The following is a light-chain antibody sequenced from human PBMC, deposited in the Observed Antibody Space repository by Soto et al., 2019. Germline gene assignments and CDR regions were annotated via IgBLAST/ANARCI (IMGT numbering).Light chain of an antibody. Sequence: EIVLTQSPATLSLSPGERATLSCRVSQSVNSNLAWYQQKPGQAPRLLIFDASNRATGIPARFSGSGSGTDFTLTISSLEPEDFAVYYCQQRSNWRPYTFGQGTKLEIK. CDR2: DAS. J-gene: IGKJ2*01. CDR1: QSVNSN. CDR3: QQRSNWRPYT. V-gene: IGKV3-11*01.